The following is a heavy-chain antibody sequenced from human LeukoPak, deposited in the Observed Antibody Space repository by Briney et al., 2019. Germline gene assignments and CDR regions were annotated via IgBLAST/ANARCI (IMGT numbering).Heavy chain of an antibody. V-gene: IGHV3-21*01. D-gene: IGHD6-19*01. CDR2: ISSSSSYI. Sequence: GGSLRLSCAASGFTFSSYSMNWVRQAPGKGLEWVSSISSSSSYIYYADSVKGRFTISRDNAKNSLYLQMNSLRAEDTAVYYCAREGWEVAGMSGFDYWGQGTLVTVSS. J-gene: IGHJ4*02. CDR3: AREGWEVAGMSGFDY. CDR1: GFTFSSYS.